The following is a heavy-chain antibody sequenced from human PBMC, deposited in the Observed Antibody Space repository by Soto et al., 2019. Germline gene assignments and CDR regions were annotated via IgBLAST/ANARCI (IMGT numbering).Heavy chain of an antibody. CDR2: IYYSGST. Sequence: PSETLSLTCTVSGGSISSSRYYWGWIRQPPGNGLEWIGSIYYSGSTYYNPSLKSRVTISVDTSKNQFSLKLSSVTAADTAVYYCARQSLSYYYGSGSSDYWGQGTLVTVSS. J-gene: IGHJ4*02. CDR1: GGSISSSRYY. D-gene: IGHD3-10*01. CDR3: ARQSLSYYYGSGSSDY. V-gene: IGHV4-39*01.